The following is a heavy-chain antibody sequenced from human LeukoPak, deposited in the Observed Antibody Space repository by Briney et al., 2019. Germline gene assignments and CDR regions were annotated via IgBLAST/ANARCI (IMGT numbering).Heavy chain of an antibody. V-gene: IGHV4-59*08. D-gene: IGHD4-23*01. CDR3: ARVTSGVTPDY. CDR1: GGSISSYY. J-gene: IGHJ4*02. CDR2: IYYSGST. Sequence: PSETLSLTCTVSGGSISSYYWSWIRQPPGKGLEWIGYIYYSGSTNYNPSLKSRVTISVDTSKNQFSLKLSSVTAADTAVYYCARVTSGVTPDYWGQGTLVTVSS.